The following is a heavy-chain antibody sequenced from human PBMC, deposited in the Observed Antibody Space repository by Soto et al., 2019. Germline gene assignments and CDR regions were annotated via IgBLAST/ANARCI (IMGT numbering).Heavy chain of an antibody. CDR2: IYYSGST. CDR1: GGSISSYY. V-gene: IGHV4-59*01. J-gene: IGHJ4*02. Sequence: SETLSLTCTVSGGSISSYYWSWIRQPPGKGLEWIGYIYYSGSTNYNPSLKSRVTISVDTSKNQFSLKLSSVTAADTAVYYCASRIRLYRSGWYYFDYWGQGTLVTVSS. CDR3: ASRIRLYRSGWYYFDY. D-gene: IGHD6-19*01.